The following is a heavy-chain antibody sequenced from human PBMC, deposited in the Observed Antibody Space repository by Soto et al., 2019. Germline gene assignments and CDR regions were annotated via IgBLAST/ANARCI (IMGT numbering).Heavy chain of an antibody. CDR2: IYYSGST. D-gene: IGHD6-13*01. V-gene: IGHV4-39*01. Sequence: QLQLQESGPGLVKPSETLSLTCTVSGGSISSSSYYWGWIRQPPGKGLEWIGSIYYSGSTYYNPSLKSRVTISVDTSKNQFSLKLSSVTAADTAVYYCARHSEGGIAAAAQSWGQGTLVTVSS. J-gene: IGHJ4*02. CDR1: GGSISSSSYY. CDR3: ARHSEGGIAAAAQS.